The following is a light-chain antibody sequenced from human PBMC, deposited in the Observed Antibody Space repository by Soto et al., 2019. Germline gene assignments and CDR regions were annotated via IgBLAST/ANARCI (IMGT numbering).Light chain of an antibody. V-gene: IGKV3-15*01. CDR2: GAS. J-gene: IGKJ2*01. Sequence: EIVMTQSPATLSVSPGERATLSCRASQSVASSLAWYKQKSGQAPRLLIFGASTRAPGITARFTGSGSGTEFTLTISRLQPEYSAIYYCQQYNDWPRYTFGQGTKLEI. CDR3: QQYNDWPRYT. CDR1: QSVASS.